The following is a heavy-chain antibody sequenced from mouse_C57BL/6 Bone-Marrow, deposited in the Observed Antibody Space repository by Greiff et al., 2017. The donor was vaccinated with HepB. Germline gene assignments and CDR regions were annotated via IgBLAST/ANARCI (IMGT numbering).Heavy chain of an antibody. V-gene: IGHV1-66*01. CDR1: GYSFTSYY. J-gene: IGHJ1*03. Sequence: QVQLQQSGPELVKPGASVKISCKASGYSFTSYYIHWVKQRPGQGLEWIGWIYPGSGNTKYNEKFKGKATLTADTSSSTAYMQLSSLTSEDSAVYYCAPRRFYWYFDVWGTGTTVTVSS. D-gene: IGHD1-1*01. CDR2: IYPGSGNT. CDR3: APRRFYWYFDV.